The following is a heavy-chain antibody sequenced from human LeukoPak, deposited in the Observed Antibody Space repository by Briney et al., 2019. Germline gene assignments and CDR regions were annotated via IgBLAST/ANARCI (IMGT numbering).Heavy chain of an antibody. CDR1: GGSISSSYYY. J-gene: IGHJ4*02. Sequence: SETLSLTCTVSGGSISSSYYYWGWVRQPPGKGLEWIGNIHNSGSTYYSPSLKSRLTIYVDTSKNQFSLKLSSVTAADTAVYYCARQVTFGYAYAYYFDYWGQGTLVTVSS. D-gene: IGHD5-18*01. V-gene: IGHV4-39*01. CDR3: ARQVTFGYAYAYYFDY. CDR2: IHNSGST.